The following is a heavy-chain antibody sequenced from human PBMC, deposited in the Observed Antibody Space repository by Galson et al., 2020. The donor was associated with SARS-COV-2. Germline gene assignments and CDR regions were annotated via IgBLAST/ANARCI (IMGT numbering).Heavy chain of an antibody. J-gene: IGHJ3*01. V-gene: IGHV3-74*01. CDR2: VNGDGSNT. CDR3: ASDRAEWQLLVALDV. CDR1: GFTFSHYY. Sequence: GGSLRLSCAASGFTFSHYYIHWVRQVPGKGLVWVARVNGDGSNTIYADSVTGRFTVSRDNAKNTLYLQMNDLRAEDTGLYYCASDRAEWQLLVALDVWGRGTLVTVSS. D-gene: IGHD2-15*01.